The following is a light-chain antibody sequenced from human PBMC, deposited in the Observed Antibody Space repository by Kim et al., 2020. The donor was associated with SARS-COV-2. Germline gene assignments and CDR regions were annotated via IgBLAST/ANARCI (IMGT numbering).Light chain of an antibody. CDR1: SSDVGGFNF. CDR3: SSYTSSSTYV. V-gene: IGLV2-14*03. J-gene: IGLJ1*01. Sequence: GQSIAFACTRTSSDVGGFNFVAWFQQHPGTAPKLRIYGVGKRPSGVSHRFSGSKSGNTASLTISGLQAEDDADYYCSSYTSSSTYVFGTGTKVTVL. CDR2: GVG.